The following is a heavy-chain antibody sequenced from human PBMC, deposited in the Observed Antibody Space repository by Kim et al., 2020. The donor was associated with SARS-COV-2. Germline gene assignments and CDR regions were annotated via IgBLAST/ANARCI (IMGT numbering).Heavy chain of an antibody. CDR3: ARGRSKYYYYGMDV. V-gene: IGHV4-31*03. Sequence: SETLSLTCTVSGGSISSGGYYWSWIRQHPGKGLEWIGYIYYSGSTYYNPSLKSRVTISVDTSKNQFSLKLSSVTAADTAVYYCARGRSKYYYYGMDVWGQRTTVTVSS. J-gene: IGHJ6*02. CDR2: IYYSGST. D-gene: IGHD3-10*01. CDR1: GGSISSGGYY.